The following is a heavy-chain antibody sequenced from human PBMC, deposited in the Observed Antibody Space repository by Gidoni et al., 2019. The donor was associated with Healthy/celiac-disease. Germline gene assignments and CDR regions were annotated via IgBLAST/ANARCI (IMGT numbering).Heavy chain of an antibody. J-gene: IGHJ4*02. CDR3: ARGASYGDYAGTFDY. V-gene: IGHV4-59*01. CDR2: IYYSGST. Sequence: QVQLQESGPGLVKPSETLSLPCPVSGGSLSSYYWSWIRQPPGKGLEWIGYIYYSGSTNYNPSLKSRVTISVDTSKNQFSLKLSSVTAADTAVYYCARGASYGDYAGTFDYWGQGTLVTVSS. D-gene: IGHD4-17*01. CDR1: GGSLSSYY.